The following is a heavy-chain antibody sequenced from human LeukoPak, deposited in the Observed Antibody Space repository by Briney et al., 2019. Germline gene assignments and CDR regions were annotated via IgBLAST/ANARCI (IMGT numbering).Heavy chain of an antibody. J-gene: IGHJ3*02. CDR2: DNHSGST. CDR3: ARGSLGIRNYYGSGSYYSPTFDI. Sequence: SETLSLTCAVYGGSFSGYYWSWIRQPPGKGLEWIGQDNHSGSTNYNPSLKSRVTISVDTSKNQFSLKLSSVTAADTAVYYCARGSLGIRNYYGSGSYYSPTFDIWGQGTMVTVSS. V-gene: IGHV4-34*01. D-gene: IGHD3-10*01. CDR1: GGSFSGYY.